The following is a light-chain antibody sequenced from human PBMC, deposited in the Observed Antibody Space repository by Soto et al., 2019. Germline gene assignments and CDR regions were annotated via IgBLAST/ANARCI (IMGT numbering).Light chain of an antibody. Sequence: EIVLTQSPATLSLSPGETATLSCRASQSVSSYLAWYQQKPGQAPRLLIYDASNRATGIPARFSGSGSGTDFTLTISSLEPEDFAVYYCQQRSNWPLITFGQGTRLEIK. J-gene: IGKJ5*01. V-gene: IGKV3-11*01. CDR2: DAS. CDR3: QQRSNWPLIT. CDR1: QSVSSY.